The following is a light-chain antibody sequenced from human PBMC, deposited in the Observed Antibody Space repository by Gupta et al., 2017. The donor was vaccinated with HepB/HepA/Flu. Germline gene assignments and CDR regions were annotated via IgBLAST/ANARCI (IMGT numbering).Light chain of an antibody. J-gene: IGKJ2*01. V-gene: IGKV4-1*01. Sequence: DLVITQPPDCLAVSLGERATINCKSSQSVLYSSNNKNYLAWYQQKPGQPPKLLIYWASTRESGVPDRFSGSGSGTDFTLTISSLQAEDVAVYYCQQYHSPPYTFGQGTKLEIK. CDR3: QQYHSPPYT. CDR1: QSVLYSSNNKNY. CDR2: WAS.